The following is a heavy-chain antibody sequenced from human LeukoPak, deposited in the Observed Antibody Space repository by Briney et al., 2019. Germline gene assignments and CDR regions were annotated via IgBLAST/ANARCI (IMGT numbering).Heavy chain of an antibody. CDR2: IYDSGST. Sequence: SETQSLTCTVSGRSISSGGYCWSWIRQHPGKGLEWFGYIYDSGSTYYHPSLKSRVTISIDKSKNQVSLKLSSANAADTAVYSCARVSYGEDAFDIWGQGTMVTVSS. D-gene: IGHD4-17*01. V-gene: IGHV4-31*03. J-gene: IGHJ3*02. CDR1: GRSISSGGYC. CDR3: ARVSYGEDAFDI.